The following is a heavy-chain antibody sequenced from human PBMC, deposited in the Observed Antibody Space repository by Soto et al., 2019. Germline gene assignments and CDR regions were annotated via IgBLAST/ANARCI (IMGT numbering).Heavy chain of an antibody. CDR1: RFMFSSAW. CDR2: IKAKIDGETT. V-gene: IGHV3-15*01. CDR3: VEGWNDF. D-gene: IGHD1-1*01. Sequence: GGSLRLSCAASRFMFSSAWMSWVRQAPGKGLEWVGRIKAKIDGETTDYADFVQGRFTISRDDSKNTVFLEMNSLKTEDTAVYFCVEGWNDFWGQGTLVTVSS. J-gene: IGHJ4*02.